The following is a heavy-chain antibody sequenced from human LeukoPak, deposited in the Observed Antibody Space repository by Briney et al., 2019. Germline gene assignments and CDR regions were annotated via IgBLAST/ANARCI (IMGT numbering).Heavy chain of an antibody. CDR2: INPNSGGT. J-gene: IGHJ5*02. V-gene: IGHV1-2*02. CDR3: ARDFGYSSTNWFDP. D-gene: IGHD6-19*01. CDR1: GYTFSGYY. Sequence: ASVTVSCKASGYTFSGYYMHWVRQAPGQGLEWMGWINPNSGGTNYAQNFQGRVTMTRDTSISTAYMELSSLRSDDTAVYYCARDFGYSSTNWFDPWGQGTLVTVSS.